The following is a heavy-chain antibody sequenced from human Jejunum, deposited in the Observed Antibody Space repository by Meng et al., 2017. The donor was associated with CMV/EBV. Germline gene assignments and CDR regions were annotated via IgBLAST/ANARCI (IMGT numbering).Heavy chain of an antibody. J-gene: IGHJ4*02. V-gene: IGHV3-21*06. CDR2: IRNINDYM. Sequence: FTVSTYTMTGVRQAPGKGLEWVASIRNINDYMYYADSMKGRFTISRDNAKSSLYLQMNSLRAEDTALYYCARVGRLAGYDVVPDKWGQGTLVTVSS. CDR3: ARVGRLAGYDVVPDK. D-gene: IGHD5-12*01. CDR1: FTVSTYT.